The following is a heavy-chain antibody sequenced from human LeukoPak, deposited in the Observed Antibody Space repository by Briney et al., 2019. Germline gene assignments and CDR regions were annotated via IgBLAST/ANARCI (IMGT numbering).Heavy chain of an antibody. J-gene: IGHJ4*02. V-gene: IGHV3-23*01. CDR2: ISATTTNT. Sequence: PGGSLRLSCAASGFTISTYTMTWVRQAPGKGPEWVSSISATTTNTYYADSVKGRFTISTDNSKNTLYLQMSSLRAGDTALYYCAKGGMSSTGLDYWGQGTLITVSS. D-gene: IGHD1-1*01. CDR3: AKGGMSSTGLDY. CDR1: GFTISTYT.